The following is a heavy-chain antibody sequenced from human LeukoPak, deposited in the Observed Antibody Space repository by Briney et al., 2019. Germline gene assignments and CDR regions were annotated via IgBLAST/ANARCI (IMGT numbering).Heavy chain of an antibody. CDR3: ARTYYDSSGYYSAYDAFDI. CDR2: IYYSGST. CDR1: GGSISSSSYY. D-gene: IGHD3-22*01. Sequence: SETLSLTCTVSGGSISSSSYYWGWIRQPPGKGLEWIGSIYYSGSTYYNPSLKSRVTISVDTSKNQFSLKLSSVTAADTAVYYCARTYYDSSGYYSAYDAFDIWGQGTMVTVSS. V-gene: IGHV4-39*07. J-gene: IGHJ3*02.